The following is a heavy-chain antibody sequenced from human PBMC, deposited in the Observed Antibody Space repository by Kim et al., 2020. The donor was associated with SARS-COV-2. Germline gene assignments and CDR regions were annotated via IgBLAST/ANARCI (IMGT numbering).Heavy chain of an antibody. D-gene: IGHD3-22*01. V-gene: IGHV3-53*01. CDR3: ARDRGPYYYDSSGYYDY. Sequence: VKGRFTTSRDNSKNPLYLQMNSLRAEDTAMYYCARDRGPYYYDSSGYYDYWGQGTLVTVSS. J-gene: IGHJ4*02.